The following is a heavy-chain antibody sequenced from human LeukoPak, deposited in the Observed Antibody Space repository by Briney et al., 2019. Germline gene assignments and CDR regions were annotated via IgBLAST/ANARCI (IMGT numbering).Heavy chain of an antibody. D-gene: IGHD3-10*01. V-gene: IGHV3-7*04. J-gene: IGHJ4*02. CDR2: IEQNGSEQ. Sequence: GGSLRLSCTASGFTLSTFWMNWVRQAPGKGLEWVADIEQNGSEQFYVDSLKGRFTISRDNAKNSLSLQMNSLRAEDTALYYCARGRGTYGLYYFDYWGQGSLVTVSS. CDR3: ARGRGTYGLYYFDY. CDR1: GFTLSTFW.